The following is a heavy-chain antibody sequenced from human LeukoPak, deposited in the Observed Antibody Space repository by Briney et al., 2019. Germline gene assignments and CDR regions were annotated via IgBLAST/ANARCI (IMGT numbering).Heavy chain of an antibody. Sequence: GASVTVSFKASGYTFTSYGISWVRQAPGQGLEWMGWISAYNGNTNYAQKLQGRVTMTTDTSTSTAYMELRSLRSDDTAVYYCARDLLGSYYDILTGYYIPPFDYWGQGTLVTVSS. J-gene: IGHJ4*02. CDR3: ARDLLGSYYDILTGYYIPPFDY. V-gene: IGHV1-18*04. CDR2: ISAYNGNT. D-gene: IGHD3-9*01. CDR1: GYTFTSYG.